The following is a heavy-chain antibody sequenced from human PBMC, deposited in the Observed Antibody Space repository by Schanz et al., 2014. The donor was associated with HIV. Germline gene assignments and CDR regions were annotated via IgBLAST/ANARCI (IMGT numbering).Heavy chain of an antibody. D-gene: IGHD3-22*01. CDR1: GFTFSSYA. CDR2: ISESGGRT. J-gene: IGHJ4*02. Sequence: VQLVESGGGVVQPGGSLRLSCAASGFTFSSYAMSWVRQAPGKGLEWVSSISESGGRTYYADSVNGRFTISRDNSKNTLYLQMTTLRTEDTAVYYCAKPEYDSRGNSQSHFDYWGQGTLVTVSS. V-gene: IGHV3-23*04. CDR3: AKPEYDSRGNSQSHFDY.